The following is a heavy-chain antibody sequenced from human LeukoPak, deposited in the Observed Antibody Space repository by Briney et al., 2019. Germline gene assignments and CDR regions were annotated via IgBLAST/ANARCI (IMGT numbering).Heavy chain of an antibody. Sequence: GGSLRLSCAASGFTFSSYGMHWVRQAPGKGLEWVAVIWYDGSNKYYADSVKGRFTISRDNSKNTLYLQMNSLRAEDTAVYYCAKDVGSSGRGPFDIWGQGTMVTVSS. V-gene: IGHV3-33*06. CDR2: IWYDGSNK. CDR3: AKDVGSSGRGPFDI. CDR1: GFTFSSYG. D-gene: IGHD6-19*01. J-gene: IGHJ3*02.